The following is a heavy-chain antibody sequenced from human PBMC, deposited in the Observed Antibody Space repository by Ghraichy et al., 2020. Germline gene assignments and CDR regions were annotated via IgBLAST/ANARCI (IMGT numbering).Heavy chain of an antibody. CDR2: IYYSGST. CDR3: ARHPTGYDILTGYYNCYYFDY. V-gene: IGHV4-39*01. J-gene: IGHJ4*02. CDR1: GGSISSSSYY. D-gene: IGHD3-9*01. Sequence: SETLSLTCTVSGGSISSSSYYWGWIRQPPGKGLEWIGSIYYSGSTYYNPSLKSRVTISVDTSKNQFSLKLSSVTAADTAVYYCARHPTGYDILTGYYNCYYFDYWGQGTLVTVSS.